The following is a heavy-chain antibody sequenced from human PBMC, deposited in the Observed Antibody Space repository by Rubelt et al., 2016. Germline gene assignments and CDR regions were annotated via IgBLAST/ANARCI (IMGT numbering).Heavy chain of an antibody. CDR3: ARQLYSGSYYIDY. D-gene: IGHD1-26*01. Sequence: QLQLQESGPGLVKPSETLSLTCTVSGGSISSSSYYWAWIRQPPGKGLEWIGSIYYSGTTYYNPSLESRVTMSVDTSKNQFSLSLSAVTAADTVLYYCARQLYSGSYYIDYWGQGTLVTVSS. V-gene: IGHV4-39*01. CDR2: IYYSGTT. CDR1: GGSISSSSYY. J-gene: IGHJ4*02.